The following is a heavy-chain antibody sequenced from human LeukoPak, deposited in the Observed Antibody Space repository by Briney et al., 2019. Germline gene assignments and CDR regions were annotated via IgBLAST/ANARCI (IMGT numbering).Heavy chain of an antibody. V-gene: IGHV4-59*12. D-gene: IGHD6-19*01. J-gene: IGHJ1*01. CDR2: IYYTGST. CDR3: ASDSSGWYGYFQH. Sequence: PSETLSLTCTVSGGSISSYYWSWLRQPPGKGLEWIGYIYYTGSTNYNPSLRSRVTMSVDTSKNQFSLKVSSVTAADTAVYYCASDSSGWYGYFQHWGQGTVVTVSS. CDR1: GGSISSYY.